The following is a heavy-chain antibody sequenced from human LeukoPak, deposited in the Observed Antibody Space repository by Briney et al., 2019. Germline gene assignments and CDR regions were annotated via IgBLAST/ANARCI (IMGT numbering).Heavy chain of an antibody. CDR3: ARGATRYCSSTSCYYFDY. Sequence: GGSLRLSCAASGFTFSSYGMHWVRQAPGKGLEWVAVIWYDGSNKYYADSVKGRFTISRDNSKNTLYLQMNSLRAEDTAVYYCARGATRYCSSTSCYYFDYWGQGTLVTVSS. D-gene: IGHD2-2*01. CDR2: IWYDGSNK. J-gene: IGHJ4*02. V-gene: IGHV3-33*01. CDR1: GFTFSSYG.